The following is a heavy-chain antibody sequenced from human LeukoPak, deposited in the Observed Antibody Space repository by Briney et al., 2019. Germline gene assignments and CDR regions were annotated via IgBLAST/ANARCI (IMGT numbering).Heavy chain of an antibody. V-gene: IGHV4-59*01. CDR3: AREWSSFDY. D-gene: IGHD3-10*01. CDR2: IYSSGST. Sequence: SETLSLTCTVSGGSISIYKWSWIRQPPGKGLEWIGYIYSSGSTNYNPSLKSRLTISVDTSKNRFSLKLSSVTAADTAVYYCAREWSSFDYWGQGTLVTVSS. CDR1: GGSISIYK. J-gene: IGHJ4*02.